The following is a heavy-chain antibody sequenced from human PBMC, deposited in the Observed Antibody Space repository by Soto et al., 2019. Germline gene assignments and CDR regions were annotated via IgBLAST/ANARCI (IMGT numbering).Heavy chain of an antibody. Sequence: QVQLVQSGAEVKKPGASVKVSCKASGYTFTGYYMHWVRQAPGQGLEWMGWINPNSGGTNYAQKFQGWVTMTRDTSISTAYMELSRLRSDDTAVYYCARELVINEGGSYYYGMDVWGQGTTVTVSS. CDR1: GYTFTGYY. CDR3: ARELVINEGGSYYYGMDV. CDR2: INPNSGGT. J-gene: IGHJ6*02. D-gene: IGHD3-9*01. V-gene: IGHV1-2*04.